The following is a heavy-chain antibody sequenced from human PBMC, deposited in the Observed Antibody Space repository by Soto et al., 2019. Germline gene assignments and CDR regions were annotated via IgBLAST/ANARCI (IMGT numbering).Heavy chain of an antibody. Sequence: PSETLSLTCNVSTVSIFSSSYYWGWIRQPPGKGLEWIGTINHSGSTYHNPSLKSRVTISADTSKNQFSLILSSVTAEDTAVYYCARDLRAHYYDAGGYYPKCFDAWGQGTRVTVSS. CDR1: TVSIFSSSYY. CDR2: INHSGST. CDR3: ARDLRAHYYDAGGYYPKCFDA. D-gene: IGHD3-22*01. J-gene: IGHJ5*02. V-gene: IGHV4-39*02.